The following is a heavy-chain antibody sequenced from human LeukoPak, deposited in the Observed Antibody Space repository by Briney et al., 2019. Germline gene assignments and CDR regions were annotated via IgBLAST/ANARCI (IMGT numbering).Heavy chain of an antibody. D-gene: IGHD6-19*01. V-gene: IGHV3-21*01. J-gene: IGHJ4*02. CDR1: GFTFSSYS. Sequence: PGGSLRLSCAASGFTFSSYSMNWVRQAPGKGLEWVSSISSLSNYIYYADSVKGRFTISRDNAKNSLYLQMNSLRAEDTAVYYCARGSSGWYPGDYWGQGTLVTVSS. CDR3: ARGSSGWYPGDY. CDR2: ISSLSNYI.